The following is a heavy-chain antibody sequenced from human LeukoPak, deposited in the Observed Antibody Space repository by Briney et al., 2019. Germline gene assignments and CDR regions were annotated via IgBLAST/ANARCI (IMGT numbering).Heavy chain of an antibody. CDR1: GFTFSSRDW. V-gene: IGHV3-7*01. D-gene: IGHD6-13*01. J-gene: IGHJ6*03. Sequence: PGGSLRLSCVASGFTFSSRDWMTWVRQAPGKGPEWVANIKQDGSEKNYVDSVKGRFTISRDNAKNSLYLQMNSLRAEDTAVYYCARCSYEIAAAGTRGYYYYYMDVWGKGTTVTISS. CDR2: IKQDGSEK. CDR3: ARCSYEIAAAGTRGYYYYYMDV.